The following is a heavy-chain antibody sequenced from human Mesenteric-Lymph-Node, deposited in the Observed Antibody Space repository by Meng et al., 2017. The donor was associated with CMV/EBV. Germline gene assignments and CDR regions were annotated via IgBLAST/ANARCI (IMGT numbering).Heavy chain of an antibody. V-gene: IGHV4-39*01. CDR3: ARQDTGMVADY. D-gene: IGHD5-18*01. J-gene: IGHJ4*02. CDR2: MYYGGYT. CDR1: GVSISDSGYY. Sequence: GSLRLSCTVSGVSISDSGYYWGCIRQSPGKGLEWIGSMYYGGYTYYNPSLNGRVTTSVDTTKNHFYLKLSSVTAADTAVYYCARQDTGMVADYWGQGILVTVSS.